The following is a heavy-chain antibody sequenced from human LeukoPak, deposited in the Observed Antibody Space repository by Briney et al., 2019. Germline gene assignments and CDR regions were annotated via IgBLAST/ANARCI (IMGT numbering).Heavy chain of an antibody. CDR1: GYTFTSYG. CDR2: ISAYNGNT. CDR3: ARAADSSGWFDFDY. J-gene: IGHJ4*02. D-gene: IGHD6-19*01. V-gene: IGHV1-18*01. Sequence: ASVKVSCKASGYTFTSYGISWVRQAPGQGLEWMGWISAYNGNTNYAQKLQGRVTMTTDTSTSTAYMELRSLRSDDTAAYYCARAADSSGWFDFDYWGQGTLVTVSS.